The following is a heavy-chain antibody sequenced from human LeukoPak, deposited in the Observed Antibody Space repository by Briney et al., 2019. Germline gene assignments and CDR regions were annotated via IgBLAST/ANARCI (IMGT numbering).Heavy chain of an antibody. CDR3: ARDLGRGFDW. J-gene: IGHJ4*02. V-gene: IGHV4-39*07. Sequence: SETLSLTCTVSGGSISSSSYYWGWIRQPPGKGLEWIGSIYYSGSTYYNPSLKSRVTISVDTSKNQFSLKLSSVTAADTAVYYCARDLGRGFDWWGQGTLVTVSS. D-gene: IGHD3-10*01. CDR1: GGSISSSSYY. CDR2: IYYSGST.